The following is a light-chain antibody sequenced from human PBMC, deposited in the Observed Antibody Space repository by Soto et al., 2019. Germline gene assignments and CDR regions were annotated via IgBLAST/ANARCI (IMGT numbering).Light chain of an antibody. Sequence: EIVFTQSPCTLSLSPGERATLSCRASQSVSSNFLAWYQEKPGQAPRLLIYGASSRATGIPDRFSGSGSGTDFTLTISRLEPEDFAVYYCQQYGSSLVTFGRGTKVDI. CDR2: GAS. CDR3: QQYGSSLVT. J-gene: IGKJ4*01. CDR1: QSVSSNF. V-gene: IGKV3-20*01.